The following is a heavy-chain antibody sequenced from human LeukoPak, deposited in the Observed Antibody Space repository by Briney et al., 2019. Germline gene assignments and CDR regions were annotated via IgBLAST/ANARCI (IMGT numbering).Heavy chain of an antibody. CDR3: ARGLSQYDYVWGSYRYVHAFDI. D-gene: IGHD3-16*02. CDR1: GGSISSYY. J-gene: IGHJ3*02. CDR2: IYTSGST. Sequence: SETLSLTCTVSGGSISSYYWSWIRQPAGKGLEWIGRIYTSGSTNYNPSLKSRVTISVDTSKNQFSLKLSSVTAADTAVYYCARGLSQYDYVWGSYRYVHAFDIWGQGTMVTVSS. V-gene: IGHV4-4*07.